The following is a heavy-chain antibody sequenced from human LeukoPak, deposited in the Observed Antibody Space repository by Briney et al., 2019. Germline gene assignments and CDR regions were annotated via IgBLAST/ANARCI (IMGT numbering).Heavy chain of an antibody. CDR3: ARVSSSSGHYYYMDV. CDR2: ISSSSSYI. J-gene: IGHJ6*03. D-gene: IGHD6-6*01. Sequence: GGSLRLSCAASGFTFSSYSMNWDRQAPGKGLEWVSSISSSSSYIYYADSVKGRFTISRDNAKNSLYLQMNSLRAEDTAVYYCARVSSSSGHYYYMDVWGKGTTVTVSS. V-gene: IGHV3-21*01. CDR1: GFTFSSYS.